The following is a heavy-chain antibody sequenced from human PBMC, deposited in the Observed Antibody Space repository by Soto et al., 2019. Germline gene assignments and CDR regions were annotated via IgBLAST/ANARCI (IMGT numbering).Heavy chain of an antibody. J-gene: IGHJ4*02. CDR1: GFTFNNYW. Sequence: EVQLVESGGGLVQPGGSLRLSCGASGFTFNNYWMHWVRQAPGKGLVWVSRINSDGSTRSYADFVKGRFTISRDNAKNTVYLQMSSLRVEDTAVYYCARDLVDWGQGTLVTVSS. CDR3: ARDLVD. D-gene: IGHD2-15*01. CDR2: INSDGSTR. V-gene: IGHV3-74*01.